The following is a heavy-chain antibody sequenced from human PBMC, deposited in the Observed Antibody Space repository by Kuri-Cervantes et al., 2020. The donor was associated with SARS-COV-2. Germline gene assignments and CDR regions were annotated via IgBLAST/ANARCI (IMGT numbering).Heavy chain of an antibody. Sequence: GESLKISCTASGFTFGDYAMSWVRQAPGKGLEWVGLIRSKAYGGTTEYAASVKGRFTISRDDSKSIAYLQMNSLKTEDTAVYYCTRDDFWSGYLDYWGQGTLVTVSS. CDR3: TRDDFWSGYLDY. D-gene: IGHD3-3*01. CDR2: IRSKAYGGTT. CDR1: GFTFGDYA. V-gene: IGHV3-49*04. J-gene: IGHJ4*02.